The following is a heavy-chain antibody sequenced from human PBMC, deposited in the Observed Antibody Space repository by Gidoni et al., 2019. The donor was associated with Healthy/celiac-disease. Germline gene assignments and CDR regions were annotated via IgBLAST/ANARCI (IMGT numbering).Heavy chain of an antibody. Sequence: QLQLVESVGGVVQPGRSLRLSCAASGVTFSSYAMHWVRQAPGKGLEWVAVMSYAGSNTDYADSVKGRFTISRDNSKNTLYLQINSLRAEDPAVYYCARPGIAVAGEYFQHWGQGTLVTVSS. CDR2: MSYAGSNT. D-gene: IGHD6-19*01. CDR1: GVTFSSYA. J-gene: IGHJ1*01. V-gene: IGHV3-30-3*01. CDR3: ARPGIAVAGEYFQH.